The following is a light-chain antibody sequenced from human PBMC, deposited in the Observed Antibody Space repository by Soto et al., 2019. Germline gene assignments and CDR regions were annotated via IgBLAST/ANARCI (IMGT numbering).Light chain of an antibody. CDR2: NDN. V-gene: IGLV3-21*02. CDR3: QVWDSSGDWI. J-gene: IGLJ2*01. CDR1: NIGSKR. Sequence: SYELTQSSSVSVAPGQTARITCGGNNIGSKRVHWYQHKPGQAPVLVVYNDNVRPSGIPERFSGSNSGNTATLIISRVEAGDEPDYYCQVWDSSGDWIFGGGTKLTVL.